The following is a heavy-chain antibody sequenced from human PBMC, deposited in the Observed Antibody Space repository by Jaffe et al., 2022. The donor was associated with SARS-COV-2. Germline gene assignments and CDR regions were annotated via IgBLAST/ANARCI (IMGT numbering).Heavy chain of an antibody. CDR3: ARSGSSGGYCSSTSCSNWFDP. D-gene: IGHD2-2*01. V-gene: IGHV4-31*03. CDR1: GGSISSGGYY. Sequence: QVQLQESGPGLVKPSQTLSLTCTVSGGSISSGGYYWSWIRQHPGKGLEWIGYIYYSGSTYYNPSLKSRVTISVDTSKNQFSLKLSSVTAADTAVYYCARSGSSGGYCSSTSCSNWFDPWGQGTLVTVSS. CDR2: IYYSGST. J-gene: IGHJ5*02.